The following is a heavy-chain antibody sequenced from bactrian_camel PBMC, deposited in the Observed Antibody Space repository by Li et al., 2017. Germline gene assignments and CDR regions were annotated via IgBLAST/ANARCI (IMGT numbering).Heavy chain of an antibody. Sequence: HVQLVESGGGSVQAGGSLRLSCAASGYTSSSYCMGWFRQAPGKEREGVAAIDSDGNTSYADSVKGRFTISKDNAKETLFLQMNSLKSEDTAMYYCAADTAQFVRTAIEVTATLVPLFGAWGQGTQVTVS. CDR1: GYTSSSYC. D-gene: IGHD2*01. CDR3: AADTAQFVRTAIEVTATLVPLFGA. V-gene: IGHV3S53*01. J-gene: IGHJ6*01. CDR2: IDSDGNT.